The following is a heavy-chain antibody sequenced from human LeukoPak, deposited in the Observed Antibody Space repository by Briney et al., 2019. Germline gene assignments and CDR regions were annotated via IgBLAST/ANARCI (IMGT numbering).Heavy chain of an antibody. V-gene: IGHV3-20*04. CDR2: INWNGGST. CDR1: GFTFDDYG. J-gene: IGHJ3*02. Sequence: GGSLRLSCAASGFTFDDYGMSWVRQAPGKGLEWVSGINWNGGSTGYADSVKGRFTISRDNAKNSLYLQMNSLRAEDTALYYCARDRREEMDDAFDIWGQGTMVTVSS. D-gene: IGHD5-24*01. CDR3: ARDRREEMDDAFDI.